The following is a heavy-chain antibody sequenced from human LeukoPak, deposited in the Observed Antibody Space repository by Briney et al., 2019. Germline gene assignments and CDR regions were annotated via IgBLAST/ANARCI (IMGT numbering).Heavy chain of an antibody. Sequence: GGSLRLSCAASGFTFSSYSMNWVRQAPGKGLEWVSSISLSSALYYADSVKGRITISRDNAKNSLYLQIDSLRAEDTGVYYCAKDRSGYTYGPEYYYYMDVWGKGTTVTISS. D-gene: IGHD5-18*01. V-gene: IGHV3-21*01. CDR3: AKDRSGYTYGPEYYYYMDV. CDR2: ISLSSAL. CDR1: GFTFSSYS. J-gene: IGHJ6*03.